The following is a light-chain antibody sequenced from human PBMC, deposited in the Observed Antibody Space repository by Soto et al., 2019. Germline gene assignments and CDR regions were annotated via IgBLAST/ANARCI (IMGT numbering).Light chain of an antibody. V-gene: IGKV3-11*01. Sequence: EIVLTQSPATLSLSPGERATLSCRASQSVSSYLAWYQQKPGQAPRLLIYDASNRATGIPARFSGSGSGTDFTLTISSREPEDFAVYYCQQRSNWPPTVTFGQGTRLEIK. CDR3: QQRSNWPPTVT. CDR1: QSVSSY. J-gene: IGKJ5*01. CDR2: DAS.